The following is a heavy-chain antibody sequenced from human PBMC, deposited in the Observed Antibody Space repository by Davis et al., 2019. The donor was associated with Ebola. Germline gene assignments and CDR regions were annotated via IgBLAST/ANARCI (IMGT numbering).Heavy chain of an antibody. V-gene: IGHV4-59*01. Sequence: SETLSLTCTVPGGSISSYYWSWIPQPPGKGLEWIGYIYDSGSTNYNPSLKSRVTISVDTSKNQFSLKLSSVTAADTAVYYCARGWLQDAFDIWGQGTMVTVSS. CDR1: GGSISSYY. J-gene: IGHJ3*02. CDR2: IYDSGST. CDR3: ARGWLQDAFDI. D-gene: IGHD5-24*01.